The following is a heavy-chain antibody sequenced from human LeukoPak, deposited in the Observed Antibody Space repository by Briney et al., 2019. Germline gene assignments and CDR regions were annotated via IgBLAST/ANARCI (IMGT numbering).Heavy chain of an antibody. V-gene: IGHV4-59*12. J-gene: IGHJ1*01. CDR1: GGSISSYY. CDR3: ARELEYSSSWDIEYFQH. D-gene: IGHD6-13*01. CDR2: IYYSGST. Sequence: SETLSLTCTVSGGSISSYYWSWIRQPPGKGLEWIGYIYYSGSTNYNPSLKSRVTISVDTSKNQFSLKLSSVTAADTAVYYCARELEYSSSWDIEYFQHWGQGTLVTVSS.